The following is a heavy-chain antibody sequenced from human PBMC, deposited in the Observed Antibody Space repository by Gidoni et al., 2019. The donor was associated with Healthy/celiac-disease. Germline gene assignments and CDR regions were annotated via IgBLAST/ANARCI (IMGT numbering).Heavy chain of an antibody. D-gene: IGHD3-10*01. V-gene: IGHV1-18*04. CDR1: GYLFTRYG. J-gene: IGHJ4*02. CDR2: ISAYNGNT. Sequence: QVQLVQSGAEVKKPGASVKVSCKDSGYLFTRYGISWVRQAPGQGLEWMGWISAYNGNTNYAQKLQGRVTMTTDTSTSTAYMELRSLRSDDTAVYYCARVPYGSGSYNLPQLDYWGQGTLVTVSS. CDR3: ARVPYGSGSYNLPQLDY.